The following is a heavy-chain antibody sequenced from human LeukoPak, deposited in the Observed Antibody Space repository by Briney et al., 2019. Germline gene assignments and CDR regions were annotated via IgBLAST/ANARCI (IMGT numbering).Heavy chain of an antibody. D-gene: IGHD3-10*01. Sequence: GGSLRLSCAASGFTFANTWMHWVRQAPGKGLVWVSLINNDGSTTNYADSVKGRFTISRDNAKNTVYLQMNSLRAEDTAVYYCAIGGSYGSGSWGQGTLVTVSS. CDR2: INNDGSTT. J-gene: IGHJ4*02. CDR3: AIGGSYGSGS. CDR1: GFTFANTW. V-gene: IGHV3-74*01.